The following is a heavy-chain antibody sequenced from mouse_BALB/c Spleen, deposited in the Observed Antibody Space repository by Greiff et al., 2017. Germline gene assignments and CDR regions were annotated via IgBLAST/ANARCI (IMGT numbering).Heavy chain of an antibody. D-gene: IGHD2-3*01. J-gene: IGHJ4*01. CDR1: GYTFSSYW. CDR2: INPSNGRT. CDR3: SRRGYSYAMDY. V-gene: IGHV1S81*02. Sequence: VQLQQPGAELVKPGASVKLSCKASGYTFSSYWMHWVRQRPGQGLEWIGEINPSNGRTNNNEKFKSKATLTVDKSSSTAYMQLSSLTSEDSAVYYCSRRGYSYAMDYWGQGTSVTVSS.